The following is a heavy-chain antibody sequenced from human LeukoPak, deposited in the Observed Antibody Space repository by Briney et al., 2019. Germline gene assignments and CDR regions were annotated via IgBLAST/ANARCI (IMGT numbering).Heavy chain of an antibody. J-gene: IGHJ4*02. CDR2: IYRNGYT. D-gene: IGHD2-21*02. Sequence: TGGSLRLSCAASGFDVSSNYMSWVRQAPGKRLEWVAVIYRNGYTYYAASVKGRFSISRDASSNAVFLQMNSLRAEDTAVYYCAKDNCGGDCYPYYFDYWGQGTLVTVSS. V-gene: IGHV3-53*01. CDR3: AKDNCGGDCYPYYFDY. CDR1: GFDVSSNY.